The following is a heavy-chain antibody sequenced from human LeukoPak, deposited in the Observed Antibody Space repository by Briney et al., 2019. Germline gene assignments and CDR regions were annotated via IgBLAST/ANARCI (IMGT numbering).Heavy chain of an antibody. CDR1: GGSISSSNW. J-gene: IGHJ4*02. CDR3: ARAQREVVTAPPGYFDY. V-gene: IGHV4-4*02. CDR2: IYHSGST. D-gene: IGHD2-21*02. Sequence: PSGTLSLTCAVSGGSISSSNWWSWVRQPPGKGLEWIGEIYHSGSTNYNPSLKSRVTISVDKSKNQFSLKLSSVTAADTAVYYCARAQREVVTAPPGYFDYWGQGTLVTVSS.